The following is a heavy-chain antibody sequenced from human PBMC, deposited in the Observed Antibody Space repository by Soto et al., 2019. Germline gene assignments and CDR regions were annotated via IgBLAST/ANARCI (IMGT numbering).Heavy chain of an antibody. D-gene: IGHD4-17*01. Sequence: QVQLVQSGAEVKKPGASVKVSCKASGYTFTSYDINWVRQATGQGLEWMGRMNPNSGDTGLAQKFQGRITMTRNTSITTAYMELSSLRSEDTAVYYCARDGSKIDGYGVQLGCWGQGTVVTVSS. J-gene: IGHJ4*02. CDR1: GYTFTSYD. V-gene: IGHV1-8*01. CDR3: ARDGSKIDGYGVQLGC. CDR2: MNPNSGDT.